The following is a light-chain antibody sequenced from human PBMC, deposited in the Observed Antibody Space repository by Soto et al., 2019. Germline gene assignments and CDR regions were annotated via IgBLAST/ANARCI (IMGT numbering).Light chain of an antibody. CDR3: QQRSIWPT. CDR2: DAS. J-gene: IGKJ4*01. Sequence: EIVLTQSPATLSLSPGERATLSCRASQSVSSYLAWYQQKPGQAPRLLIYDASNRATGIPARFSGSGSGTDFSLTISSLEHEDFAVYYWQQRSIWPTFGGGTKEEIK. CDR1: QSVSSY. V-gene: IGKV3-11*01.